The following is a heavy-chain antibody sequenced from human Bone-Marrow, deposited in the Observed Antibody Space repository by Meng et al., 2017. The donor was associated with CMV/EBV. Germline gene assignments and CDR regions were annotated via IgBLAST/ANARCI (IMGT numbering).Heavy chain of an antibody. CDR3: ARVAFYDLWSGYSNFDY. Sequence: SCKASGFTFSSYAMSWVRQAPGKGLEWVSGLSVSGGSTYYEDSVKGRFTISRDNSKNALYLQMNSLRAEDTAVYYCARVAFYDLWSGYSNFDYWGQGTLVTVSS. CDR1: GFTFSSYA. D-gene: IGHD3-3*01. J-gene: IGHJ4*02. V-gene: IGHV3-23*01. CDR2: LSVSGGST.